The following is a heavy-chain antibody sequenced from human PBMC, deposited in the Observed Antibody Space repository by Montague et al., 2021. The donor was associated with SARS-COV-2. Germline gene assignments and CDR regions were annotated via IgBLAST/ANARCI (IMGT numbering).Heavy chain of an antibody. V-gene: IGHV4-39*07. Sequence: SETLSLTCTVSGGSISSSSYYWGWIRQPPGKGLEWIGSIYYSGSTYYNPSLKSRVTISVDTSKNQFSLKLSSVTAADTAVYYCARLGWQQLLGLCSIGVWGQGTTVTVSS. CDR3: ARLGWQQLLGLCSIGV. CDR1: GGSISSSSYY. J-gene: IGHJ6*02. CDR2: IYYSGST. D-gene: IGHD6-13*01.